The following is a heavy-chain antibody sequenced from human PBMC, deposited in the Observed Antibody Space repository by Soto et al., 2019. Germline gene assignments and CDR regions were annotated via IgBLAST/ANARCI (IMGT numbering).Heavy chain of an antibody. CDR2: ILHDGNNR. CDR1: GFTFSNYI. CDR3: AKGPGYSGITNWFDP. D-gene: IGHD1-26*01. J-gene: IGHJ5*02. Sequence: GGSLRLSCAASGFTFSNYILHWVRQAPGKGLEWVAMILHDGNNRYYAETVKGRFTISRDNSKNTLYLQMNSLRAEDTAVYYCAKGPGYSGITNWFDPWGQGTLVTVSS. V-gene: IGHV3-30*18.